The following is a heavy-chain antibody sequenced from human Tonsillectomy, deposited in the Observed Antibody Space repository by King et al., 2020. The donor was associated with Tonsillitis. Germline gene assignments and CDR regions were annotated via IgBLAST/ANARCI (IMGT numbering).Heavy chain of an antibody. J-gene: IGHJ5*02. CDR1: GFTFSSYA. CDR2: IYSGGSST. D-gene: IGHD3-22*01. CDR3: AKCRWHDSNGYYYNH. V-gene: IGHV3-23*03. Sequence: VQLVESGGGLVQPGGSLRLSCAASGFTFSSYAMSWVRQAPGKGLEWVSLIYSGGSSTYYADSVKGRFTISRDNSKNTLYLHMNSLRAEDTAVYYCAKCRWHDSNGYYYNHWGQGTLVTVSP.